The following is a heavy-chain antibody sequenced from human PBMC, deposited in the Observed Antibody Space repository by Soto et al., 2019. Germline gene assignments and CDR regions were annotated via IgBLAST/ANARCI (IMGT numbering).Heavy chain of an antibody. Sequence: SETLSLTYTVSGGSISTSSYYLGWILQPPRKGLEWIGSIYYSGSTYYNPSLKSRVTISVDTSKNQFSLKLSSVTSADTAVYYCAGIKYSRSWYDSWXQXLLVTV. CDR3: AGIKYSRSWYDS. CDR1: GGSISTSSYY. V-gene: IGHV4-39*01. CDR2: IYYSGST. D-gene: IGHD6-6*01. J-gene: IGHJ5*01.